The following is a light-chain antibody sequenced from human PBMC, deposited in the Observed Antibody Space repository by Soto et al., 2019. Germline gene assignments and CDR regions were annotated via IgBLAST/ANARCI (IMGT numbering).Light chain of an antibody. Sequence: TQFPAIMSASPGGGATLSCRAAQDVTTNLAWYQQKPGQGPRLLIYHASTRATGVPARFSGSGSGTELTLTISSLQSEDFAVYYCQQYNDWPLTFGQGTRLEIK. CDR1: QDVTTN. V-gene: IGKV3-15*01. CDR3: QQYNDWPLT. J-gene: IGKJ5*01. CDR2: HAS.